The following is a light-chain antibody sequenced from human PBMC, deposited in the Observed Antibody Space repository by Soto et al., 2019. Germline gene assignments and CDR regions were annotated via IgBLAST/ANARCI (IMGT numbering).Light chain of an antibody. V-gene: IGKV3-20*01. CDR3: QQYGDSLLT. J-gene: IGKJ4*01. CDR2: HAS. Sequence: ENVLTQSPGTLSLSPGDRATLSCRASQSISSSYLAWYQQKPGQPPRLLIYHASNRATGIPDRFSGSGSGTDFTLTISRLEPEDFAVYYCQQYGDSLLTFGGGTKLEIK. CDR1: QSISSSY.